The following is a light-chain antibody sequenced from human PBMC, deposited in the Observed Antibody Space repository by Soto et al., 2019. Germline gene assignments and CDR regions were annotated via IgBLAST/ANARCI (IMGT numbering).Light chain of an antibody. CDR3: QSYDSILHVV. Sequence: QAVVTQPPSVSGAPGQRVTISCTGSLSNIGSGYEVNWYQQLPGTAPKLLISGNTNRPSGVPDRFSGSRSGTSASLAITGLQAEDEADYFCQSYDSILHVVFGGGTKVTVL. V-gene: IGLV1-40*01. CDR1: LSNIGSGYE. CDR2: GNT. J-gene: IGLJ2*01.